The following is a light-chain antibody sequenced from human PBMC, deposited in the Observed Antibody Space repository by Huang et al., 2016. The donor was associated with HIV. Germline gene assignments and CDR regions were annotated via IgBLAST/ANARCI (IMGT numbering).Light chain of an antibody. J-gene: IGKJ4*01. CDR3: QQRSNRPPLT. CDR1: QSVSSY. Sequence: EIILTQSPATLSLSPGERATLSCRASQSVSSYLAWYQQKPGQAPSLLIYDASNRATGIPARFSGSGSGTDFTLTISSLEPEDFAVYYCQQRSNRPPLTFGGGTKVEIK. CDR2: DAS. V-gene: IGKV3-11*01.